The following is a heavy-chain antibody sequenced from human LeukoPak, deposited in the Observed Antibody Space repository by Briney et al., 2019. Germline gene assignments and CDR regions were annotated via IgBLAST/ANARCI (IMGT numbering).Heavy chain of an antibody. CDR1: GASISSYY. J-gene: IGHJ4*02. V-gene: IGHV4-59*08. Sequence: PSETLSLTCTVSGASISSYYWSWIRQPPGKGLGWIGYIYYSGSTNYNPSLKSRVTISVGTSKNQFSLKLSSVTAADTAVYYCARGSPRGYSYGYSFYDYWGQGTLVTVSS. D-gene: IGHD5-18*01. CDR3: ARGSPRGYSYGYSFYDY. CDR2: IYYSGST.